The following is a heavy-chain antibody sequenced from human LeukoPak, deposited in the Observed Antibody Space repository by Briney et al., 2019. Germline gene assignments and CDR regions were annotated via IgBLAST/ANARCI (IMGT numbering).Heavy chain of an antibody. D-gene: IGHD1-26*01. CDR3: ARGNVGARDYYFDY. CDR2: IISSRSYI. CDR1: GYTFSSYS. J-gene: IGHJ4*02. Sequence: GGSLRLSCAASGYTFSSYSMNWVRQAPGKGLEWVSSIISSRSYIYYQDSGKGRYTITRDNAKNSLYLQLNSLRAEDTAVYYCARGNVGARDYYFDYWGQGTLVTVSS. V-gene: IGHV3-21*01.